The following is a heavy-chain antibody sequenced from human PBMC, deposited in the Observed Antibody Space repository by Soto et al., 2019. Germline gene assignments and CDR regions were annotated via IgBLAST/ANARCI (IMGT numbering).Heavy chain of an antibody. D-gene: IGHD3-3*01. CDR2: ISGSGGST. CDR1: GFTFSSYA. J-gene: IGHJ4*01. CDR3: AKKQLLERLFIFDY. V-gene: IGHV3-23*01. Sequence: GGSLRLSCAASGFTFSSYAMSWVRQAPRKGLEWVSAISGSGGSTYYADSVKGRFTISRDNSKNTLYMQMNSLRAEETAVYYCAKKQLLERLFIFDYWGHGKLVSVSS.